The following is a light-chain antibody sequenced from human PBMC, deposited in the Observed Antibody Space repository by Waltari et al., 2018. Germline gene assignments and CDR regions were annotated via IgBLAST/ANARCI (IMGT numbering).Light chain of an antibody. J-gene: IGKJ1*01. CDR3: QHYGWSSWT. CDR2: AAS. V-gene: IGKV3-20*01. Sequence: DIVLTQSPGTLSVSPGERATLSCMASQSASSSYLAWYQQKPGQAPRLLIYAASTRATGIPDRFSGSGSGTDFTLTISRLEPEDFAVYYCQHYGWSSWTFGQGTKVVIK. CDR1: QSASSSY.